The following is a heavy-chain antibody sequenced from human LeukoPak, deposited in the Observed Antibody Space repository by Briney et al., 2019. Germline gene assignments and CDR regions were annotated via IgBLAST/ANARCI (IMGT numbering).Heavy chain of an antibody. V-gene: IGHV1-2*02. D-gene: IGHD2-21*01. J-gene: IGHJ4*02. Sequence: GASVKVSCKASGYIFTGYHMHWVRQAPGQGLEWMGWINPNSGSTNYAQKFQGRVTMTRDTSITIAYMELSRLRSDDTAVYYCATLRSTYYHYCDYWGQGTLVTVSS. CDR3: ATLRSTYYHYCDY. CDR1: GYIFTGYH. CDR2: INPNSGST.